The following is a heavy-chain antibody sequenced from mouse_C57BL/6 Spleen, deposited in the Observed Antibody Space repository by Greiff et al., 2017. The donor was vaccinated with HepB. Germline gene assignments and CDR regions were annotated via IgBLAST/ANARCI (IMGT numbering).Heavy chain of an antibody. CDR2: INPNYGTT. J-gene: IGHJ2*01. Sequence: VQLKESGPELVKPGASVKISCKASGYSFTDYNMNWVKQSNGKSLEWIGVINPNYGTTSYNQKFKGKATLTVDQSSSTAYMQLNSLTSEDSAVYYCARSSHYSNYPYYFDYWGQGTTLTVSS. CDR3: ARSSHYSNYPYYFDY. CDR1: GYSFTDYN. D-gene: IGHD2-5*01. V-gene: IGHV1-39*01.